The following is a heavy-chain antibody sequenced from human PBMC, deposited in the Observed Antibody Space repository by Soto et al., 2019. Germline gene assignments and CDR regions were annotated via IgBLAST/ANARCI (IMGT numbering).Heavy chain of an antibody. V-gene: IGHV1-69*12. CDR3: ARSRESPHMAARLFYYDMDV. J-gene: IGHJ6*02. D-gene: IGHD6-6*01. Sequence: QVQLVQSGSEMKKPGSSVKVSCRASGGTFSIYAVSWVRQAPGQGLEWMGGTIPMFGSTTYAQKFLGRVTITADESTTTADMELSSLVYEDTAVYYCARSRESPHMAARLFYYDMDVWGQGTTVTVSS. CDR2: TIPMFGST. CDR1: GGTFSIYA.